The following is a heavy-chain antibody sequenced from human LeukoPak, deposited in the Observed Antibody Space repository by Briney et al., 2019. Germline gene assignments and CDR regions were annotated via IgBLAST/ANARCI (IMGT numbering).Heavy chain of an antibody. D-gene: IGHD6-19*01. V-gene: IGHV3-64D*09. CDR2: ISSNGGST. Sequence: GGSLRLSCSASGFTFSSYAMHWVRQAPGKGLEYVSAISSNGGSTYYADSVKGRFTISRDNSKNTLYLQMSSLRPEDTAVFYCVKLGSGYYFDYWGQGTLVTVSS. CDR3: VKLGSGYYFDY. J-gene: IGHJ4*02. CDR1: GFTFSSYA.